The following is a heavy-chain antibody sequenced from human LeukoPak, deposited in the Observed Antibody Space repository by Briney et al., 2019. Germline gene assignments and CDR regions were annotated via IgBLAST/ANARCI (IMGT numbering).Heavy chain of an antibody. CDR3: ARASNSAYGGQFFDS. CDR2: IHPKNGDT. Sequence: ASVEVSCKASGYTFTGNNIHWVRQAPGQGLECMGWIHPKNGDTNYAQNFRGRVTMTMDTSTSTAYMELSGLRSDDTAVYYCARASNSAYGGQFFDSWGQGTLVAVSS. J-gene: IGHJ4*02. CDR1: GYTFTGNN. V-gene: IGHV1-2*02. D-gene: IGHD3-16*01.